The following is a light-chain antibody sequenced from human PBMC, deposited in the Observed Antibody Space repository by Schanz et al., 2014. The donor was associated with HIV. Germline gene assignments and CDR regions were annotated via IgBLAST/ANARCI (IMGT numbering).Light chain of an antibody. CDR1: RSSIERRA. V-gene: IGLV1-51*01. CDR2: DNN. Sequence: QSVLTQPPSASGTPGQRVTISCSGSRSSIERRAVDWYQHLPGTAPKLLIYDNNKRPSGIPDRFSGSKSGTSATLGITGLQTGDEADYYCGTWDASLSTGVVFGGGTKLTVL. CDR3: GTWDASLSTGVV. J-gene: IGLJ2*01.